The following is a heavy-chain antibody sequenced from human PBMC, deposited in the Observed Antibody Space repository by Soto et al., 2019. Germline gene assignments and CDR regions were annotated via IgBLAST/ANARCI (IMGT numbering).Heavy chain of an antibody. Sequence: QITLKESGPTLVKPTQTLTLTCTFSGFSLSSSGVGVGWIRQPPGKALEWLTFIYWDDDKRYSPSLKSRLTITKDTSNNQVVLTLTIMDPVDTATYYWARHVFAGITYYFDSWGQGTLLTVSS. J-gene: IGHJ4*02. CDR3: ARHVFAGITYYFDS. D-gene: IGHD2-21*01. CDR1: GFSLSSSGVG. V-gene: IGHV2-5*02. CDR2: IYWDDDK.